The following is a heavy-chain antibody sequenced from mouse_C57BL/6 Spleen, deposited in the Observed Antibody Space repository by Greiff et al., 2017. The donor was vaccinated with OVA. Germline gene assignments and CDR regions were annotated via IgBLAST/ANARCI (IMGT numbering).Heavy chain of an antibody. CDR3: ARWVAGGGYFDV. J-gene: IGHJ1*03. V-gene: IGHV1-64*01. Sequence: QVQLQQPGAELVKPGASVKLSCKASGYTFTSYWMHWVKQRPGQGLEWIGMIHPNSGSTNYNEKFKSKATLTVDKSSSTAYMQLSSLTSEDSAVYYCARWVAGGGYFDVWGTGTTVTVSS. CDR2: IHPNSGST. CDR1: GYTFTSYW. D-gene: IGHD1-1*02.